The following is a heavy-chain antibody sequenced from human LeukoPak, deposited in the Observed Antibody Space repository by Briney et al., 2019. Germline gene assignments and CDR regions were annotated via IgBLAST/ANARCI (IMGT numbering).Heavy chain of an antibody. V-gene: IGHV4-59*01. J-gene: IGHJ4*02. CDR2: IYYSGST. CDR1: GGSISSYY. Sequence: SETLSLTCTVSGGSISSYYWSWIRQPPGKGLEWIGYIYYSGSTDYNPSLKSRVTISVDTSKNQFSLKLNSVTAADTAVYYCAREEYGDYVGYWGQGTLVTVSS. CDR3: AREEYGDYVGY. D-gene: IGHD4-17*01.